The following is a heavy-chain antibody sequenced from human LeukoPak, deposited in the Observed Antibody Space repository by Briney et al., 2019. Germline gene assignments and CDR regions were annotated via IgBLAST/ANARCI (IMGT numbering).Heavy chain of an antibody. CDR1: GYTFTAYY. CDR2: INPSSGGT. J-gene: IGHJ4*02. CDR3: VRPRDGYTGPFDY. D-gene: IGHD5-24*01. Sequence: ASVKVSCKASGYTFTAYYMHWVRQAPGQGLEWMRWINPSSGGTKYVQKFQARVTMTRDTSIRTAYMELNSLRSDDTAVYYCVRPRDGYTGPFDYWGQGSLVTVSS. V-gene: IGHV1-2*02.